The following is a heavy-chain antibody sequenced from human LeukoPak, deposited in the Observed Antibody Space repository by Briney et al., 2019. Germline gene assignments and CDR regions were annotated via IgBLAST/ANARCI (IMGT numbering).Heavy chain of an antibody. D-gene: IGHD3-16*01. CDR3: ARTRYDYVWGSYPGPLGY. J-gene: IGHJ4*02. V-gene: IGHV4-39*07. CDR2: IYYSGST. CDR1: GGSTSSSSYY. Sequence: PSETLSLTCTVSGGSTSSSSYYWGWIRQPPGKGLEWIGSIYYSGSTYYNPSLKSRVTISVDTSKNQFSLKLSSVTAADTAVYYCARTRYDYVWGSYPGPLGYWGQGTLVTVSS.